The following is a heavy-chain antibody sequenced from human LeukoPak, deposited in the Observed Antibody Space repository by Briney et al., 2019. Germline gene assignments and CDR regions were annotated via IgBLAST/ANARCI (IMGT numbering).Heavy chain of an antibody. CDR1: GFTFSSYA. V-gene: IGHV3-23*01. CDR2: ISGSGGST. D-gene: IGHD3-22*01. J-gene: IGHJ4*02. CDR3: AKVVSPSSEDYYDSSGFDY. Sequence: GGSLRLSCAASGFTFSSYAMSWVRQAPGKGLEWVSAISGSGGSTYYADSVKGRFTISRDNSKNTLYLQMNSLRAEDTAVYYCAKVVSPSSEDYYDSSGFDYWGQGTLVTVSS.